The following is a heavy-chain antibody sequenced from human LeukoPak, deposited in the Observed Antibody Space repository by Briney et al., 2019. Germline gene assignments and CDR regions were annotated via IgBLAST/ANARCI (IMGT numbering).Heavy chain of an antibody. CDR1: GFTFSSYA. V-gene: IGHV3-23*01. CDR2: ISGSGGSI. CDR3: AKDPVYSTSQRYFDY. D-gene: IGHD6-13*01. Sequence: GGSLRLSCEASGFTFSSYAMSWVRQAPGTGLEWVSAISGSGGSIYYTDSVKGRFTISKDSSKNTVYLQMNNLRDEDTALYYCAKDPVYSTSQRYFDYWGQGTLVTVSS. J-gene: IGHJ4*02.